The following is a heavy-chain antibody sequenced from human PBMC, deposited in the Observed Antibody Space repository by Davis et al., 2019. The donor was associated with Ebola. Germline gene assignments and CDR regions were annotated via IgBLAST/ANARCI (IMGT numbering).Heavy chain of an antibody. CDR1: GFTFRSYS. V-gene: IGHV3-48*02. CDR3: ARREGLGYCSGGRCYHYYYGMDV. J-gene: IGHJ6*04. CDR2: LSSSSSTI. D-gene: IGHD2-15*01. Sequence: GGSLRLSFAAPGFTFRSYSMNWVRQAPGKGREWVSYLSSSSSTIDYADSVKGRFTISRDNAKNSLYLQMNSLRDEDTAVYSCARREGLGYCSGGRCYHYYYGMDVWGKGTTVTVSS.